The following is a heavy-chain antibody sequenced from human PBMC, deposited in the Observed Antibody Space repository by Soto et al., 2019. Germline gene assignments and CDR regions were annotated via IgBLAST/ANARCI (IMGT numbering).Heavy chain of an antibody. Sequence: SETLSLTCAVYCGSFSGYYWSWIRQPPGKGLEWIGEIKHSGSTNYNPSLKSRVTISVDTSKNQFSLKLSSVTAADTAVYYCARGHPGVDVTAPYYWGQGTLVTVS. CDR1: CGSFSGYY. V-gene: IGHV4-34*01. CDR3: ARGHPGVDVTAPYY. CDR2: IKHSGST. D-gene: IGHD3-3*01. J-gene: IGHJ4*02.